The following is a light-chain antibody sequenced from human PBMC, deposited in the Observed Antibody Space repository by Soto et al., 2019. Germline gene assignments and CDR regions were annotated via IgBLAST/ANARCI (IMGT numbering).Light chain of an antibody. CDR1: SSDIGGYNY. V-gene: IGLV2-8*01. J-gene: IGLJ2*01. CDR3: SSYGGSNNLL. CDR2: EVS. Sequence: QSALTQPPSASGSPGQSVTISCTGTSSDIGGYNYVSWYQLHPGKAPKLMVYEVSKRPSGVPDRFSGSRSGNTASLTVSGLQAEDEADYYCSSYGGSNNLLFGGGTQLTVL.